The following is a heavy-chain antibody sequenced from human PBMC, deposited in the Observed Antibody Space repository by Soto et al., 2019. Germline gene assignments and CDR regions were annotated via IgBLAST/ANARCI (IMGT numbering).Heavy chain of an antibody. D-gene: IGHD3-10*01. CDR2: IIPIFGTA. CDR1: GGTFSSYA. J-gene: IGHJ5*02. Sequence: SVKVSCKASGGTFSSYAISWVRQAPGQGLEWMGGIIPIFGTANYAQKFQGRVTITADESTSTAYMELSSLRSEDTAVYYCARDQTGYYGSGSFAWFDPWGQGTLVTVSS. V-gene: IGHV1-69*13. CDR3: ARDQTGYYGSGSFAWFDP.